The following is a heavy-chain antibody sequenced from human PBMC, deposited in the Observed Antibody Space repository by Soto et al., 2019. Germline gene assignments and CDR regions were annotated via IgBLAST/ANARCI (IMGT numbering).Heavy chain of an antibody. D-gene: IGHD6-13*01. V-gene: IGHV2-5*02. CDR3: AHRLAAAGTFDY. J-gene: IGHJ4*02. CDR2: IYWADDK. Sequence: QITLKESGPTLVKPTQTLTLTCTFSGFSLSTSGVGVGWIRPPPGKALEWLALIYWADDKRYSPSVKSRLTIPKYTSKNQVVITITNIDPVDTAKYYGAHRLAAAGTFDYWGQGTLVTVST. CDR1: GFSLSTSGVG.